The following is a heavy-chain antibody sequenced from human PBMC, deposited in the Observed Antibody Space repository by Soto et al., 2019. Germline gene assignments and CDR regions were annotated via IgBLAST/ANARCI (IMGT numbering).Heavy chain of an antibody. CDR1: GGSISSYY. J-gene: IGHJ4*02. Sequence: SETRSLTWTVSGGSISSYYWSWIRQPPGKGLEWIGYIYYSGSTNYNPSLKSRVTISVDTSKNQFSLKLSSVTAADTAVYYCARVLLPAGAGFDYWGQGTLVTVSS. V-gene: IGHV4-59*01. CDR2: IYYSGST. CDR3: ARVLLPAGAGFDY. D-gene: IGHD2-2*01.